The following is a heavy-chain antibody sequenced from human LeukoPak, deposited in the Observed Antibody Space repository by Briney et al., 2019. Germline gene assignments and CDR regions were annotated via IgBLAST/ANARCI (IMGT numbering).Heavy chain of an antibody. J-gene: IGHJ6*03. CDR1: GYTFTGYY. CDR2: INPNSGGT. V-gene: IGHV1-2*02. Sequence: ASVKVSCKASGYTFTGYYMHWVRQAPGQGLEWVGWINPNSGGTNYAQNFQGRATMTRDTSISTAYMELSRLRSDDTAVYYCARASGDFCSSSTCFKSLYYYYMDVWGKGTTVTVS. D-gene: IGHD2-2*01. CDR3: ARASGDFCSSSTCFKSLYYYYMDV.